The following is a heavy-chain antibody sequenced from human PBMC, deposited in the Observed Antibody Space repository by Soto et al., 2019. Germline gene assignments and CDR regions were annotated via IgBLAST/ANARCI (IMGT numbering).Heavy chain of an antibody. CDR2: IDGSGGIT. D-gene: IGHD3-10*01. J-gene: IGHJ5*02. CDR3: VKNSGWFNT. Sequence: GGSLRLSCAASGFTFGTTDMSWVRQAPGEGLKWVSTIDGSGGITYYADSVKGRFTISRDNSRNTVYLQMNSLRGDDTALYYCVKNSGWFNTWGQGALVTVSS. V-gene: IGHV3-23*01. CDR1: GFTFGTTD.